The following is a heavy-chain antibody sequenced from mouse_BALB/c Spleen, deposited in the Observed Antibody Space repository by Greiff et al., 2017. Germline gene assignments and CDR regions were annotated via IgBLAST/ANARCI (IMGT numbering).Heavy chain of an antibody. J-gene: IGHJ1*01. CDR2: ISDGGSYT. Sequence: EVKLVESGGGLVKPGGSLKLSCAASGFTFSDYYMYWVRQTPEKRLEWVATISDGGSYTYYPDSVKGRFTISRDNAKNNLYLQMSSQKSEDTAMYYCARDRGCGYWYFDVWGAGTTVTVSS. CDR3: ARDRGCGYWYFDV. D-gene: IGHD3-3*01. CDR1: GFTFSDYY. V-gene: IGHV5-4*02.